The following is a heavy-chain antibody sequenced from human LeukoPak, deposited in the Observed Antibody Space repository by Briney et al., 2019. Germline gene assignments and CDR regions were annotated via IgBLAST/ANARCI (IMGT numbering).Heavy chain of an antibody. J-gene: IGHJ3*02. CDR3: ARDLDCTGTSCYGLRAVFDI. CDR2: ISYSGSTM. CDR1: GFTFSSYE. Sequence: PGGSLRLSCGASGFTFSSYEMNWVRQAPGKGLEWVSYISYSGSTMYYADSVKGRFTISRDNAKYSLYLQMNSLRVEDTALYYCARDLDCTGTSCYGLRAVFDIWGQGTLVTVSS. D-gene: IGHD2-2*01. V-gene: IGHV3-48*03.